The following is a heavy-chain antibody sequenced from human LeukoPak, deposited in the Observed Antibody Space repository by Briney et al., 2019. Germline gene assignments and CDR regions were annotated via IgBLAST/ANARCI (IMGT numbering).Heavy chain of an antibody. CDR3: ARDRAGDPDYSFDQ. Sequence: ASVKVSCKASGYTFTDYYIHWVRQAPGQGPEWMGRVHPNIGFTNYAQKFQGRVTMTRDTSISTAYTELTRLRSDDTAVYYCARDRAGDPDYSFDQWGQETLVTVSS. CDR1: GYTFTDYY. CDR2: VHPNIGFT. V-gene: IGHV1-2*06. D-gene: IGHD4-11*01. J-gene: IGHJ4*02.